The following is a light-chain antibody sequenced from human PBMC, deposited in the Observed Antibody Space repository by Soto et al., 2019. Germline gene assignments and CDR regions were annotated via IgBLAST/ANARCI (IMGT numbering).Light chain of an antibody. CDR3: RSYTSSSTRV. V-gene: IGLV2-14*03. CDR2: DVS. CDR1: SSDVGGYNF. Sequence: QSALTQPASVSGSPGQSITISCTGTSSDVGGYNFVSWYQQHPGKAPKFIIYDVSNRPSGVSNRFSGSKSGNTASLTISGLQDEDEADYYCRSYTSSSTRVFGGGTKLTVL. J-gene: IGLJ3*02.